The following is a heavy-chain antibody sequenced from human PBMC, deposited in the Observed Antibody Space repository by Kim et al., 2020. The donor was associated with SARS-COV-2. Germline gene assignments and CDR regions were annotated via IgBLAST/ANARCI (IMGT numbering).Heavy chain of an antibody. CDR2: IWYDGSNK. Sequence: GGSLRLSCAASGFTFSSYGMHWVRQAPGKGLEWVAVIWYDGSNKYYADSVKGRFTISRDNSKNTLYLQMNSLRAEDTDVYYCARDRNYYGSGSYYKTFDYWGQGTLVTVSS. J-gene: IGHJ4*02. D-gene: IGHD3-10*01. CDR3: ARDRNYYGSGSYYKTFDY. V-gene: IGHV3-33*01. CDR1: GFTFSSYG.